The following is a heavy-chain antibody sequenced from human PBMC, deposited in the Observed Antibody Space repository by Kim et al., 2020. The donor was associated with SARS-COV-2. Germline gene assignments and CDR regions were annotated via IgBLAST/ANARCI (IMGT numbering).Heavy chain of an antibody. J-gene: IGHJ4*02. CDR3: ASLGIAAARGLDY. V-gene: IGHV4-34*01. D-gene: IGHD6-13*01. Sequence: SNPSLKSRVTISVDTSKNQFSLKLSSVTAADTAVYYCASLGIAAARGLDYWGQGTLVTVSS.